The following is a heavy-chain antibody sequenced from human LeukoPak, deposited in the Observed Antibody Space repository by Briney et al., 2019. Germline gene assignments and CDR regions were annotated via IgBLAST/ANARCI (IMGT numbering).Heavy chain of an antibody. CDR3: ASTKWELLPGNLDY. V-gene: IGHV1-2*02. D-gene: IGHD1-26*01. CDR2: INPNSGGT. J-gene: IGHJ4*02. Sequence: ASVKVSCKASGYTFTGYYMHWVRQALGQGLEWMGWINPNSGGTSYAQKFQGRVTMTRDTSISTAYMELSRLRSDDTAVYYCASTKWELLPGNLDYWGQGTLVTVSS. CDR1: GYTFTGYY.